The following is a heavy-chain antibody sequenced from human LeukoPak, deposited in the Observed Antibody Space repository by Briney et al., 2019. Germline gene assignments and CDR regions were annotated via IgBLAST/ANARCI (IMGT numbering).Heavy chain of an antibody. D-gene: IGHD5-12*01. CDR2: ISASGAST. V-gene: IGHV3-23*01. CDR1: GFTFRTYS. J-gene: IGHJ4*02. Sequence: GGSLTLSCAAAGFTFRTYSMSWVRQAPGTGLEWVSAISASGASTYYADSVKGRFTISRDHSKNTLYLRMNSLRAEDTAVYYCAKLRGATINAWYFDYWGQGTPVTVSS. CDR3: AKLRGATINAWYFDY.